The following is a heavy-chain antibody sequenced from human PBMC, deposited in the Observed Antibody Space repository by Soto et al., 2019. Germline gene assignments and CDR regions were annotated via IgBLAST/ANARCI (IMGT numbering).Heavy chain of an antibody. V-gene: IGHV1-2*02. CDR3: ARSPYSLEGDGQHYYYGMDL. CDR2: IKPNTDDT. Sequence: ASFKVSCNPSGFTFSGFDLHLVRQAPGQGLEWMGWIKPNTDDTGYAQKFQGRVTLTWDTSSSAGYMDLGRLRSDDTAVYYCARSPYSLEGDGQHYYYGMDLWGLGTTVTVSS. J-gene: IGHJ6*02. CDR1: GFTFSGFD. D-gene: IGHD2-15*01.